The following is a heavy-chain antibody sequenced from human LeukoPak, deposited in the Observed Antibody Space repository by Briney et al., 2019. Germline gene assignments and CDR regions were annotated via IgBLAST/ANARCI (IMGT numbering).Heavy chain of an antibody. CDR1: GGSISSSTYY. J-gene: IGHJ4*02. D-gene: IGHD3-22*01. V-gene: IGHV4-39*07. CDR2: LYYSGKT. Sequence: SETLSLTCIISGGSISSSTYYWGWIRQPPGKGLEWIGTLYYSGKTYYNPSLKSRVTISIDTSKNQFSLKLTSATAADTAVYYCARVTGYMIEDYFDYWGQGTLVTVSS. CDR3: ARVTGYMIEDYFDY.